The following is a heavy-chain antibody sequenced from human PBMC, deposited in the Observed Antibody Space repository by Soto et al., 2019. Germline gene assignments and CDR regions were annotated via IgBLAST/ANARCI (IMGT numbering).Heavy chain of an antibody. J-gene: IGHJ6*02. CDR1: GFTFSSYA. Sequence: GGSLRLSCAASGFTFSSYAMRWVRQAPGKGLEWVSLIGESGTPTYYADSVKGRFTISRDNSGNTLFLEMYSLRAEDTAVYYCARYIPGVRYYGMDVSGQGTTVTVSS. CDR2: IGESGTPT. D-gene: IGHD2-2*01. CDR3: ARYIPGVRYYGMDV. V-gene: IGHV3-23*01.